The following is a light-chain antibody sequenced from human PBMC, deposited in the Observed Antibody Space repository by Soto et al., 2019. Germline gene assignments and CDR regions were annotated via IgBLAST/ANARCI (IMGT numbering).Light chain of an antibody. CDR3: ISYTDRQSYV. CDR1: SSDVGSYDH. CDR2: AVS. J-gene: IGLJ1*01. Sequence: QAVVTQPASVSGSPGQSITISCSGTSSDVGSYDHVAWYQQFPGKSPKLMIYAVSDRPSGVSDRFSGSKSGITASLTISGLQAEDEADYYCISYTDRQSYVFGTGTKLT. V-gene: IGLV2-14*01.